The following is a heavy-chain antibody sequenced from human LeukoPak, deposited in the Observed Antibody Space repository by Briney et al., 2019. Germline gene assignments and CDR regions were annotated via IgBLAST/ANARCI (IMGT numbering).Heavy chain of an antibody. V-gene: IGHV4-4*02. Sequence: PSETLSLTCAVSGGFISTGNWWSWVRQTPGKGLEWIGEIHRSGSTNYNPSLKSRVTISVDKSKNQFSLKLSSVTAADTAVYYCARGRVQLWFWDYYYYYMDVWGKGTTVTVSS. CDR1: GGFISTGNW. CDR2: IHRSGST. J-gene: IGHJ6*03. CDR3: ARGRVQLWFWDYYYYYMDV. D-gene: IGHD5-18*01.